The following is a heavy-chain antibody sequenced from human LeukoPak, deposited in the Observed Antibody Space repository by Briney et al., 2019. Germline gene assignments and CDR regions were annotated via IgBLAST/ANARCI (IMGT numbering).Heavy chain of an antibody. J-gene: IGHJ4*02. CDR2: MNPNSGNT. Sequence: ASVKVSCKASGYIFTDYFIHWVRQATGQGLEWMGWMNPNSGNTGYAQKFQGRVTMTRNTSISTAYMELSSLRSEDTAVYYCARGQQISHYWGQGTLVTVSS. D-gene: IGHD1/OR15-1a*01. CDR1: GYIFTDYF. V-gene: IGHV1-8*02. CDR3: ARGQQISHY.